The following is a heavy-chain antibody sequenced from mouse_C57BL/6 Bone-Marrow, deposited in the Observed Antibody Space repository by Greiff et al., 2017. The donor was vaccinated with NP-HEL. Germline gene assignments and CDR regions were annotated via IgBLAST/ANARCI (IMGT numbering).Heavy chain of an antibody. CDR1: GFTFSSYT. CDR2: ISGGGGNP. V-gene: IGHV5-9*01. Sequence: DVKLVESGGGLVKPGGSLKLSCAASGFTFSSYTMSWVRQTPEKRLEWVATISGGGGNPYYPDSVKGRFTISRDNAKNTLYLQMSSLRSEDTALYYCARQGDYPLDYWGQGTSVTVSS. J-gene: IGHJ4*01. CDR3: ARQGDYPLDY.